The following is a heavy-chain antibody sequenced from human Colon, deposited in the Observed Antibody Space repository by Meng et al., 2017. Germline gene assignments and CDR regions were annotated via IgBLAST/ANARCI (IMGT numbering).Heavy chain of an antibody. D-gene: IGHD6-19*01. CDR3: ARDRRYSSGWKTSDY. CDR2: MSSDDSFI. CDR1: VFTFSDYY. J-gene: IGHJ4*02. Sequence: VEAGGGVFQAGRSLRLSCATSVFTFSDYYMSWLRQAPGKGLEWISYMSSDDSFIYYADSVKGRFTMSRDNAKNSLYLQLNSLRADDTAVYYCARDRRYSSGWKTSDYWGQGTLVTVSS. V-gene: IGHV3-11*01.